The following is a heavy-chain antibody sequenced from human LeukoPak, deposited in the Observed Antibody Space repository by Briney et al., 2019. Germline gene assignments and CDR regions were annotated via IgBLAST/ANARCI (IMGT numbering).Heavy chain of an antibody. CDR2: ISDNA. CDR3: VKAIRPFNSGNYYSCLDY. J-gene: IGHJ4*02. Sequence: PGGSLRLSCAASGFTFSSYAMHWVRQTPGKGLEWVSTISDNAYYADSVKGRFTISRDNSKNTLHLQMNSLRAEDTALYYCVKAIRPFNSGNYYSCLDYWGQGSLVTVSS. V-gene: IGHV3-23*01. CDR1: GFTFSSYA. D-gene: IGHD3-22*01.